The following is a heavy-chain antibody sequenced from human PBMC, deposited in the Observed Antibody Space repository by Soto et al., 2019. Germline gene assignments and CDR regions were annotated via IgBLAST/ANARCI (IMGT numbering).Heavy chain of an antibody. CDR2: ISYDGSNK. D-gene: IGHD3-10*01. Sequence: QVQLVESGGGVVQPGRSLRLSCAASGFTLSSYAMHWVRQAPGKGLEWVGVISYDGSNKYYADSVKGRFTISRDNSKNTLYLQTNSLRAEDTAVYYCARNQLHDYYGSGSYYPVDRPYYYYGMDVWGQGTTVTVSS. CDR3: ARNQLHDYYGSGSYYPVDRPYYYYGMDV. J-gene: IGHJ6*02. V-gene: IGHV3-30-3*01. CDR1: GFTLSSYA.